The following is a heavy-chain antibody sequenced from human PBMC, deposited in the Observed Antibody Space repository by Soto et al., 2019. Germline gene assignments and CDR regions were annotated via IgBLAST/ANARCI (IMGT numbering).Heavy chain of an antibody. Sequence: PPLVKATDSRGLTCCSRGLTFHSHIIRVSFAGQSPDKALEWLALIERDDDDKYYSTSLKTRLTISKDTRKNQVVLTMANMEPADTGTCYCARSIRGPRRFNGLDVWGQVKTVKVS. CDR2: IERDDDDK. V-gene: IGHV2-70*13. CDR3: ARSIRGPRRFNGLDV. J-gene: IGHJ6*02. D-gene: IGHD1-20*01. CDR1: GLTFHSHIIR.